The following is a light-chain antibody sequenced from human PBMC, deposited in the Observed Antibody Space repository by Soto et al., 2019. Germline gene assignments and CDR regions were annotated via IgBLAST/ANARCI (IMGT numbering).Light chain of an antibody. Sequence: SVLTQPASVSGSPGQSITISCTGTSSDVGTYKYVSWYQLHPGKAPKLMVYEVSNRPSGVSNRFSGSKSGNTASLTISGLQAEDEADYHCSSYTSSSTYVFGTGTKV. CDR1: SSDVGTYKY. J-gene: IGLJ1*01. V-gene: IGLV2-14*01. CDR3: SSYTSSSTYV. CDR2: EVS.